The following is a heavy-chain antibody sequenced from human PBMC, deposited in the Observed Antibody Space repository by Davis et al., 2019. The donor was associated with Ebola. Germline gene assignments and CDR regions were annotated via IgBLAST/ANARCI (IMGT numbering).Heavy chain of an antibody. CDR2: IIPILGIA. J-gene: IGHJ4*02. V-gene: IGHV1-69*04. D-gene: IGHD3-16*02. Sequence: SVKVSCKASGYTFTNYDINWVRQATGQGLEWMGRIIPILGIANYAQKFQGRVTITADKSTSTAYMELSSLRSEDTAVYYCASIGGVIDYWGQGTLVTVSS. CDR1: GYTFTNYD. CDR3: ASIGGVIDY.